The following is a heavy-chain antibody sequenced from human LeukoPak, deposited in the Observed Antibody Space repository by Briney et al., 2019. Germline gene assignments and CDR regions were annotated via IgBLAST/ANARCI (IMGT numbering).Heavy chain of an antibody. Sequence: PSETLSLTCAVHGGSFSGYYWSWIRQDPGKGLEWIGEINHSGSTNYSPSLKSRVTISVDASKNRFSLKLSSVTAADTAVYYCARGPPGDSSGYYLNYWGQGTLVTVS. CDR2: INHSGST. CDR1: GGSFSGYY. D-gene: IGHD3-22*01. CDR3: ARGPPGDSSGYYLNY. V-gene: IGHV4-34*01. J-gene: IGHJ4*02.